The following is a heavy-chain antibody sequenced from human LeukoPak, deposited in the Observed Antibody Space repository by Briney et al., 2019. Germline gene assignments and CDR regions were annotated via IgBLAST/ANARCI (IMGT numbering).Heavy chain of an antibody. D-gene: IGHD4-17*01. Sequence: GRSLRLSCEASGFTFSSYWMHWVRQAPGKGLVWVSRINSDGSSTNYADSVKGRFTISRDNAKNTLYLQMNSLRAEDTAVYYCARTTTVLSPYDCWGQGTLVTVSS. V-gene: IGHV3-74*01. CDR2: INSDGSST. CDR1: GFTFSSYW. J-gene: IGHJ4*02. CDR3: ARTTTVLSPYDC.